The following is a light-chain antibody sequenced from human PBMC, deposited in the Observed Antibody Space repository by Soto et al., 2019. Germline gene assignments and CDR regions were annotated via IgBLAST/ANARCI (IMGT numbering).Light chain of an antibody. CDR3: SSYSISTAYL. CDR2: EVN. Sequence: QCVLTQPASVSGSPGQSITISCTGTSSDVGGYDYVSWYQLHPGKAPKLMVFEVNNRPSGVSYRFSGSKSGNTASLTISGLQAEDEADYFCSSYSISTAYLFGTGTKVTVL. V-gene: IGLV2-14*01. CDR1: SSDVGGYDY. J-gene: IGLJ1*01.